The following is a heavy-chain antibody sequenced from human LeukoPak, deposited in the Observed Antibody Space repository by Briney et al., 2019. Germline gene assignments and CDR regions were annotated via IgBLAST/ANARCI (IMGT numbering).Heavy chain of an antibody. CDR3: AVGYCSGGSCYEVDP. V-gene: IGHV1-2*02. J-gene: IGHJ5*02. CDR1: GYTFTGYY. Sequence: ASVKVSCKASGYTFTGYYMHWVRQAPGQGLEWMGWINPNSGGTNYAQKFQGRVTMTRDTSISTAYMELSRLRSDDTAVYYCAVGYCSGGSCYEVDPWGQGTLVTVSS. D-gene: IGHD2-15*01. CDR2: INPNSGGT.